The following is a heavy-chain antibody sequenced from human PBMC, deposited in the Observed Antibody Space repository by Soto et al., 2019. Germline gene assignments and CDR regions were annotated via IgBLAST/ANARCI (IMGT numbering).Heavy chain of an antibody. D-gene: IGHD6-6*01. Sequence: PGESLKISCKGSGYSFTSYWIGWVRQMPGKGLEWMGIIYPGDSDTRYSPSFQGQVTISADKSISTAYLQWSSLKASDTAMYYCAGTSSSSRSYYYGMDVWGQGTTVTVSS. CDR2: IYPGDSDT. J-gene: IGHJ6*02. CDR3: AGTSSSSRSYYYGMDV. CDR1: GYSFTSYW. V-gene: IGHV5-51*01.